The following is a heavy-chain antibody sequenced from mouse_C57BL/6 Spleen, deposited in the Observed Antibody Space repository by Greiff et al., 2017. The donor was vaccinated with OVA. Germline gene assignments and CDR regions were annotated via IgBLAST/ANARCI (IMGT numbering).Heavy chain of an antibody. CDR1: GYAFTSSW. CDR3: EREESKYAY. V-gene: IGHV1-82*01. Sequence: VQLQQSGPELVKPGASVKISCKASGYAFTSSWMNWVKQRPGKGLEWIGRIYPGDGDTNYNGKFKGKATLTVDKSSSTAYMQLSSLTSEDSAVYCSEREESKYAYWGKGTLVTVSA. J-gene: IGHJ3*01. D-gene: IGHD2-5*01. CDR2: IYPGDGDT.